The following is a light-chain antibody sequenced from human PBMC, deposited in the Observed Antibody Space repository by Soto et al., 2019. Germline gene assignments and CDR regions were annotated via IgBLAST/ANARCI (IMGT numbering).Light chain of an antibody. V-gene: IGLV1-40*01. CDR3: QSYDSTLSDRYV. CDR1: SSNIGAGYD. J-gene: IGLJ1*01. CDR2: GNS. Sequence: QSVLTQPPSVSGAPGQRVTISCTGSSSNIGAGYDVHWYQQLPGTAPKLLIYGNSNRPSGVPDRFSGSKSGTSASLAITGLQAEDAGDYYCQSYDSTLSDRYVFGTGTKLTVL.